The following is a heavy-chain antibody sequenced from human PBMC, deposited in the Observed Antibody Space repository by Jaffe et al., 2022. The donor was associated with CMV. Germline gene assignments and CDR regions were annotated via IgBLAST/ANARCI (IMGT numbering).Heavy chain of an antibody. Sequence: EVQLVESGGGLVQPGRSLRLSCTGSGFSFADYALTWVRQAPGKGLEWIGFIRNQASLGTTEYAASVKGRFIISRDDSKSIAYLQMNSPKTEDTAMYYCTTYPGAGDGYNLGFDYWGLGTLVTVSS. J-gene: IGHJ4*02. CDR3: TTYPGAGDGYNLGFDY. V-gene: IGHV3-49*04. D-gene: IGHD2-21*01. CDR2: IRNQASLGTT. CDR1: GFSFADYA.